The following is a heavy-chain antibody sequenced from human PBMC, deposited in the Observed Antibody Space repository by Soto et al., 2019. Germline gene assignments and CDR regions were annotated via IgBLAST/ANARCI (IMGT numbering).Heavy chain of an antibody. Sequence: QLQLQESGSGLVKPSQTLSLTCAVSGGSISSGGYSWSWIRQPPGKGLEWIGYIYHSGSTYYNPTLQGRVXXSXDXXKNQFSLKLSSVTAADTAVYYCASSGSYRIDLFDYWGQGTLVTVSS. J-gene: IGHJ4*02. CDR3: ASSGSYRIDLFDY. CDR2: IYHSGST. V-gene: IGHV4-30-2*01. D-gene: IGHD1-26*01. CDR1: GGSISSGGYS.